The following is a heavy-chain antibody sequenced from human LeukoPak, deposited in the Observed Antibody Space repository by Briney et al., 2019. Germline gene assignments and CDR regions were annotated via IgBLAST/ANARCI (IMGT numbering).Heavy chain of an antibody. D-gene: IGHD1-1*01. Sequence: SETLSLTCTVSGGSISSYYWNWIRQPAGKGLEWVGRIYTSGSTNYNPSLKSRVTISVDTSKNQFSLHLNSVTPEDTAVYYCASSRLERLLYWFDPWGQGTLVTVSS. CDR2: IYTSGST. J-gene: IGHJ5*02. CDR3: ASSRLERLLYWFDP. V-gene: IGHV4-4*07. CDR1: GGSISSYY.